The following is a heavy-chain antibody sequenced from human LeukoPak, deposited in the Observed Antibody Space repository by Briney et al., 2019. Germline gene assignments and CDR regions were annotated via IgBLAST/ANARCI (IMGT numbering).Heavy chain of an antibody. CDR1: GFTFSSYS. J-gene: IGHJ4*02. D-gene: IGHD3-22*01. CDR2: ISSSSSYI. Sequence: GGSLRLSCAASGFTFSSYSVNWVRQAPGKGLEWVSSISSSSSYIYYADSVKGRFTISRDNAKNSLYLQMNSLRAEDTAVYYCARDQEAMIGVHWQSPNHWGQGTLVTVSS. CDR3: ARDQEAMIGVHWQSPNH. V-gene: IGHV3-21*01.